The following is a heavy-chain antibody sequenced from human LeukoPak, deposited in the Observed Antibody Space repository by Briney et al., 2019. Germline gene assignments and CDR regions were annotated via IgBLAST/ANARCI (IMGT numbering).Heavy chain of an antibody. CDR3: ARGGNEYSSSLRR. V-gene: IGHV1-69*04. Sequence: SVKVSCKASGGTFSSYAISWVRQAPGQGLEWMGRIIPILGIANYTQKFQGRVTITADKSTSTAYMELSSLRSEDTAVYYCARGGNEYSSSLRRWGQGTLVTVSS. D-gene: IGHD6-6*01. CDR2: IIPILGIA. CDR1: GGTFSSYA. J-gene: IGHJ4*02.